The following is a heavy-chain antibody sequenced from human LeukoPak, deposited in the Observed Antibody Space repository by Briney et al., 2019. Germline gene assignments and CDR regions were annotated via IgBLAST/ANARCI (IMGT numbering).Heavy chain of an antibody. CDR1: GGSISSSRYY. D-gene: IGHD3-10*01. CDR3: ARLFTPSYYYGSATQDY. Sequence: PSETLSLTCTVSGGSISSSRYYWGWIRQPPGKGLEWIGSIYYSGSTYYNPSLKSRVTISVDTSKNQFSLKLSSVTAADTAVYYCARLFTPSYYYGSATQDYWGQGTLVTVSS. V-gene: IGHV4-39*01. J-gene: IGHJ4*02. CDR2: IYYSGST.